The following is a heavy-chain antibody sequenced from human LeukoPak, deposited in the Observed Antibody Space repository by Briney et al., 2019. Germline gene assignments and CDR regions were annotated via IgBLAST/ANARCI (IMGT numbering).Heavy chain of an antibody. V-gene: IGHV6-1*01. CDR2: TYCMSKWIT. D-gene: IGHD2-15*01. CDR1: GDSVSSDSAA. Sequence: SQTLSLTCAVSGDSVSSDSAAWDWIRQSPSRGLEWLGRTYCMSKWITDYAVSVGSRIVINPDTSKNQLSLQLTSVTPEDTAVYYCARAAHGSHWFDPWGQGTLVTVSS. CDR3: ARAAHGSHWFDP. J-gene: IGHJ5*02.